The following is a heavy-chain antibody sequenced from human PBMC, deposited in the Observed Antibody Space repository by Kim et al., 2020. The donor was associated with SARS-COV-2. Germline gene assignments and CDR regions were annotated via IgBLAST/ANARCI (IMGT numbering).Heavy chain of an antibody. D-gene: IGHD3-10*01. CDR2: DT. V-gene: IGHV5-51*01. Sequence: DTSYSPSFQGQVTISADKSISTAYLQWSSLKASDTAMYYCAREYYGSIDYWGQGTLVTVSS. J-gene: IGHJ4*02. CDR3: AREYYGSIDY.